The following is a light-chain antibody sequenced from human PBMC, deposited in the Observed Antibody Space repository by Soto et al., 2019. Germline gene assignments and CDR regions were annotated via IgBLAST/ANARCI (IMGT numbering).Light chain of an antibody. CDR2: QVS. CDR3: LQGTHWPWT. Sequence: DVVMTQSPLSLSITLGQPASISCRSSQGLVYSDGNTFLNWFHQRPGQSPRRLIYQVSNRDSGVPDRFSGSGSGTDYTLTVSRVEAEDVGIYYCLQGTHWPWTFGQGNKLEIK. V-gene: IGKV2-30*01. J-gene: IGKJ1*01. CDR1: QGLVYSDGNTF.